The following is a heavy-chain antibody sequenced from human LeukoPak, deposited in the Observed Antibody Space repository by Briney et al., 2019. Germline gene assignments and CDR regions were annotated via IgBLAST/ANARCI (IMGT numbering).Heavy chain of an antibody. Sequence: GASVKVSCKASGGTFISYAISWVRQAPGQGLEWMGGIIPIFGTANYAQKFQGRVTITADESTSTAYMELSSLRSEDTAVYYCARAVPPRHYGSGSYYNLDYWGQGTLVTVSS. CDR2: IIPIFGTA. CDR3: ARAVPPRHYGSGSYYNLDY. CDR1: GGTFISYA. J-gene: IGHJ4*02. V-gene: IGHV1-69*13. D-gene: IGHD3-10*01.